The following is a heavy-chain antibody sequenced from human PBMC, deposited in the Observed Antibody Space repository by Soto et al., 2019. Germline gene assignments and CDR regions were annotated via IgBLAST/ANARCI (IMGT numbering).Heavy chain of an antibody. D-gene: IGHD1-26*01. CDR2: IKSKTDGGTV. CDR1: GFTFTSAW. J-gene: IGHJ4*02. V-gene: IGHV3-15*07. Sequence: EVQLVESGGGLVRPGESLRLSCAASGFTFTSAWINWVRQAPGKGVEWAGRIKSKTDGGTVDYGATGKGRFTISRDDSKNTSYLKMNSLRNEDTAVYYCTTAERGGSYYSDYWGQGTLVTVSS. CDR3: TTAERGGSYYSDY.